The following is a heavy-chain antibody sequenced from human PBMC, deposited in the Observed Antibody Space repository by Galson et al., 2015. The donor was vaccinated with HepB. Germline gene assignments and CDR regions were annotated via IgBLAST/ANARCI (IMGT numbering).Heavy chain of an antibody. CDR1: GGTFSSYA. V-gene: IGHV1-69*13. CDR2: IIPIFGTA. Sequence: SVKVSCKASGGTFSSYAISWVRQAPGQGLEWMGGIIPIFGTANYAQKFQGRVTITADESTSTAYMELSSLRSEDTAVYYCARGEEIPMVRGVIITGFLDWGQGTLVTVSS. J-gene: IGHJ4*02. D-gene: IGHD3-10*01. CDR3: ARGEEIPMVRGVIITGFLD.